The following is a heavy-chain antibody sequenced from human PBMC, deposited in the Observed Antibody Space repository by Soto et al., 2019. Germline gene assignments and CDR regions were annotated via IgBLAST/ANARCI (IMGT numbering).Heavy chain of an antibody. V-gene: IGHV3-72*01. J-gene: IGHJ4*02. CDR2: TRNKPNSYTT. CDR3: ARRGYSGYGYFDY. D-gene: IGHD5-12*01. Sequence: EVQLVESGGGLVQPGGSLRLSCAASGFSFSDHSMDWVRQPPGKGLEWVGRTRNKPNSYTTEYAASVKGRFTISRDDSKNSLDLQTNSLRTEDTARYYCARRGYSGYGYFDYWGQGALVTVAS. CDR1: GFSFSDHS.